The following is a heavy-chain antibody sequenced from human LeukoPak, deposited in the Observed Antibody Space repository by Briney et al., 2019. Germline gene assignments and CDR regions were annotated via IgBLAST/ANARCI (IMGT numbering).Heavy chain of an antibody. D-gene: IGHD1-26*01. CDR1: GGFISRYY. CDR3: ARVPSIVGATNRAYLDY. V-gene: IGHV4-59*01. J-gene: IGHJ4*02. CDR2: IYYSGST. Sequence: PSETLSLICTVSGGFISRYYWRWTRQPPGKGLEWIGYIYYSGSTNYNTSLKSRVTISVDTSKNQFSLKLSSVTAADTAVYYCARVPSIVGATNRAYLDYWGQGTLVTVSS.